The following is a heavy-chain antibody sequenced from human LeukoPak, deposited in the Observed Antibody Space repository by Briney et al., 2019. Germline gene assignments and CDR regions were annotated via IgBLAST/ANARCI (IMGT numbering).Heavy chain of an antibody. J-gene: IGHJ5*02. Sequence: SETLSLTCTVSGDYIRSGDYYWTWLRQPPGKGLEWIGYIYNTGSTYYNSSLKSRLTMSVDTSKNHFSLKLTSVTAADTAVYFCARRPGGLYESWFDPWGQGTLVTVSS. V-gene: IGHV4-30-4*01. CDR3: ARRPGGLYESWFDP. CDR1: GDYIRSGDYY. CDR2: IYNTGST. D-gene: IGHD2-8*02.